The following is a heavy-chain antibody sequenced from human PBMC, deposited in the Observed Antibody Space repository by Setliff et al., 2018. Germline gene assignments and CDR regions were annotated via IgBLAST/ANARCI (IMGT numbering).Heavy chain of an antibody. CDR2: ISNGGGVK. D-gene: IGHD5-18*01. CDR1: GFTFSNYE. Sequence: PGGSLRLSCVASGFTFSNYEMNWVRQAPGKGLEWVSYISNGGGVKYYTDSVKGRFTFSRDNGKNSLYLQMNSLRAEDTAVYYCARDQGSYGYRAFDFWGQGTLVTVSS. V-gene: IGHV3-48*03. J-gene: IGHJ4*02. CDR3: ARDQGSYGYRAFDF.